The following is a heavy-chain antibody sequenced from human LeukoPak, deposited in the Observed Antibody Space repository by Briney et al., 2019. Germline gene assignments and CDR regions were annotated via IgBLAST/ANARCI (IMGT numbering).Heavy chain of an antibody. CDR2: ISGGGSST. CDR3: AKDNSGGLSGYYYS. V-gene: IGHV3-23*01. D-gene: IGHD3-22*01. Sequence: GLSLRLSCAASGFTCNSYAMSWVRQAPWKGLEWLSAISGGGSSTYSADSVKGRFTITRDNSKNTLYLQMNSLRAEDTAIYYCAKDNSGGLSGYYYSWGQGTLVTVSS. J-gene: IGHJ4*02. CDR1: GFTCNSYA.